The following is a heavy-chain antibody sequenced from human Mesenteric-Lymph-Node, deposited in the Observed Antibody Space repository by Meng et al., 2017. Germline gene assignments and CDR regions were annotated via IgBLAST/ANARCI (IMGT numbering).Heavy chain of an antibody. CDR3: AKPTVTTGVDAFDI. Sequence: GESLKISCAASGFTFSSYWMSWVRQAPGKGLEWVAIIKSDGSEKYYVDSVRGRFTISRDNAKNSLYLQMNSLRVEDTAVYYCAKPTVTTGVDAFDIWGQGTMVTVSS. CDR2: IKSDGSEK. D-gene: IGHD4-17*01. J-gene: IGHJ3*02. CDR1: GFTFSSYW. V-gene: IGHV3-7*01.